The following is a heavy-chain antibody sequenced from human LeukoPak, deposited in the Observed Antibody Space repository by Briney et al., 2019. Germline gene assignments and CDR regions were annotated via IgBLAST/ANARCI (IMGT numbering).Heavy chain of an antibody. CDR3: AKSQSGDFLNWDY. CDR1: GFTFSSNS. D-gene: IGHD2-21*02. Sequence: PGRSLTLSCAGSGFTFSSNSMTWVRQAPGKGREWVSSITSSSNYMYYADSLKGPFTISRDNAKSSLYLQMNSLRAEDTAVYYCAKSQSGDFLNWDYWGQGTLVTVS. V-gene: IGHV3-21*01. CDR2: ITSSSNYM. J-gene: IGHJ4*02.